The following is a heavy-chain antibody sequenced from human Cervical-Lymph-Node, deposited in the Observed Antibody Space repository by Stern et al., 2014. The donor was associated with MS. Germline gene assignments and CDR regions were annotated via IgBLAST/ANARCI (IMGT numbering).Heavy chain of an antibody. Sequence: VQLVESGGGVVQPGRSLRLSCTASGFTFDHYGIHWVRQAPGRGLEWVALISFDGSSKSYAHPVRGRFTISRNNSKNTLYLQMNNLKPEDTATYNCAKFYAPMDPDFDSWGQGTRVTVSS. CDR2: ISFDGSSK. V-gene: IGHV3-30*18. CDR1: GFTFDHYG. J-gene: IGHJ4*02. CDR3: AKFYAPMDPDFDS. D-gene: IGHD2/OR15-2a*01.